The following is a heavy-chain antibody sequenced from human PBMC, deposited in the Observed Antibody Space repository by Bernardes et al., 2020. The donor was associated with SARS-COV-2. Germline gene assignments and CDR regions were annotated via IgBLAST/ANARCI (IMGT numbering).Heavy chain of an antibody. V-gene: IGHV3-74*01. CDR3: AREVGYNFDY. CDR1: GFPFSRYW. Sequence: GGSLSLSCAASGFPFSRYWLPWFRQAPGKGLIWFSHINSDGISTSYADSVKARLTIARDNAKNTQYLQMKSLRAEDTAMYYWAREVGYNFDYWGQGTLVTGSS. J-gene: IGHJ4*02. CDR2: INSDGIST. D-gene: IGHD6-13*01.